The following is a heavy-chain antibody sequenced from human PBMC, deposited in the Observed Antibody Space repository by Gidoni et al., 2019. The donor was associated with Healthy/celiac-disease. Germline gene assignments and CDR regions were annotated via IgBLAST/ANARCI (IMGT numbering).Heavy chain of an antibody. V-gene: IGHV3-15*01. CDR2: IKSKTDGGKT. CDR1: GFTFSNAW. CDR3: TTGRKVGY. D-gene: IGHD1-26*01. Sequence: EVQLVERWGGLGKPGGALQLSYAASGFTFSNAWMSWVRQAPGKGLEWVVRIKSKTDGGKTDYAAPVKGRFTISRDDSKNTLYLQMNSLKTEDTAVYYCTTGRKVGYWGQGTLVTVSS. J-gene: IGHJ4*02.